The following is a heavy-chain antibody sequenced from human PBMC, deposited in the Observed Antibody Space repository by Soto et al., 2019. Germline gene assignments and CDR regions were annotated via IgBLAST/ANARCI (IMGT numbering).Heavy chain of an antibody. J-gene: IGHJ4*02. D-gene: IGHD1-7*01. CDR3: ARDPSGGNWKYETCDY. CDR2: ISSSSSTI. CDR1: GFTFSSYS. Sequence: EVQLVESGGGLVQPGGSLSLSCAASGFTFSSYSMNWVRQAPGKGLEWVSYISSSSSTIYYADSVKGRFTISRDNAKNSLYLQMNSLRAEDTAVYYCARDPSGGNWKYETCDYWGQGTLVTVSS. V-gene: IGHV3-48*01.